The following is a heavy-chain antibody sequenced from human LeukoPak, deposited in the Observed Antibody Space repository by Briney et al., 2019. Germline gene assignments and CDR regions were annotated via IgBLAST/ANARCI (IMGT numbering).Heavy chain of an antibody. D-gene: IGHD2-15*01. CDR3: ARGYCSGGSCYSVENWFDP. CDR1: GYPFTKYY. CDR2: INPSSGGT. Sequence: ASVKVSRKASGYPFTKYYMFWVRQAPGQGLEWMGRINPSSGGTDYAQKFQGRVTMTRDTSISTAYMELSRLRSDDTAMYYCARGYCSGGSCYSVENWFDPWGQGTLVTVSS. V-gene: IGHV1-2*06. J-gene: IGHJ5*02.